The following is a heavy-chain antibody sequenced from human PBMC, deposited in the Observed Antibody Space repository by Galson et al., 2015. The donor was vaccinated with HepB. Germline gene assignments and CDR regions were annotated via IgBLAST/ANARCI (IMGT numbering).Heavy chain of an antibody. CDR3: ARHPTGSYYGAFLDY. Sequence: SLRLSCAASGFFFGSYAMHWVRQTPGKGLEWVAVTWYDDGTSKHYADSVKGRFTISRDNSKNILYLQMNSLTVEDTAVYYCARHPTGSYYGAFLDYWGQGTLVTVSS. J-gene: IGHJ4*02. D-gene: IGHD1-26*01. CDR1: GFFFGSYA. V-gene: IGHV3-33*01. CDR2: TWYDDGTSK.